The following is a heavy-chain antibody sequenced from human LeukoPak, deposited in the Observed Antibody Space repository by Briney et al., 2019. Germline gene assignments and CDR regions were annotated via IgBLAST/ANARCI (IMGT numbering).Heavy chain of an antibody. CDR2: INPNSGGT. CDR1: GYIFTGYY. D-gene: IGHD1-26*01. CDR3: ARHPYRGSYDFDY. Sequence: ASVKVSCKPFGYIFTGYYMPWVRQAPGQGLEWMGWINPNSGGTNSAQKFQGRVTMTRDTSISTAYMELSRLTSDDTAVYYCARHPYRGSYDFDYWGQGTLVTVSS. J-gene: IGHJ4*02. V-gene: IGHV1-2*02.